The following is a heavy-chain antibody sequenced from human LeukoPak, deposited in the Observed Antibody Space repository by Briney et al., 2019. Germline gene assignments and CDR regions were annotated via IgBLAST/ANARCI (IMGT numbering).Heavy chain of an antibody. CDR3: ATWDSGRYSQIGN. D-gene: IGHD1-26*01. Sequence: SETLSLTCTVSGGPVSSSSYYWGWVRQSPEKGLECIGTIYYAGDTYYNPSLESRLTISVDTSKNQFSLKLRSVTAADTAVYYCATWDSGRYSQIGNWGQGTLATVSS. V-gene: IGHV4-39*01. J-gene: IGHJ4*02. CDR2: IYYAGDT. CDR1: GGPVSSSSYY.